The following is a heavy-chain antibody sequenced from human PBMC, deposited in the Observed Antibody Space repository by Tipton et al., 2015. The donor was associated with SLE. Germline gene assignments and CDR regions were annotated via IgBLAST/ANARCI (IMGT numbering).Heavy chain of an antibody. Sequence: TLSLTCTVSGGSISSYYWSWIRQPPGKGLEWIGYIHYSGTTNYNPSLKSRVTMSVDTSKNQFSLKLSSVTAADTAVYYCARGRRGAAAGDYYYYYMDVWGKGTTVTVSS. CDR1: GGSISSYY. CDR2: IHYSGTT. CDR3: ARGRRGAAAGDYYYYYMDV. D-gene: IGHD6-13*01. V-gene: IGHV4-59*12. J-gene: IGHJ6*03.